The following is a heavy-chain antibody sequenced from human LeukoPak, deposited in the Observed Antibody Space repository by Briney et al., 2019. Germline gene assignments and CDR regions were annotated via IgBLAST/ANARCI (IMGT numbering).Heavy chain of an antibody. CDR2: ISAGSRGT. J-gene: IGHJ4*02. V-gene: IGHV3-23*01. CDR1: GFTFSSFA. D-gene: IGHD3-16*01. Sequence: GGSLRLSCAASGFTFSSFAMSWVRQAPGKGLEWVSSISAGSRGTYYADSVKGRFTVSRDNSKNTLYLQVDSLRAEDTAVYYCARRRYDWGGDFANWGQGTLVTVSS. CDR3: ARRRYDWGGDFAN.